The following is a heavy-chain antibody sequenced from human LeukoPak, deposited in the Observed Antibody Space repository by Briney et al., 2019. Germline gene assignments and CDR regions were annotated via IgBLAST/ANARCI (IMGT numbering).Heavy chain of an antibody. CDR1: GFTFSSYS. CDR2: ISSSSSYI. D-gene: IGHD3-9*01. CDR3: ARTHEYYHILTGYYMGY. Sequence: GGSLRLSCAASGFTFSSYSMNWVRQAPGKGLEWVSSISSSSSYIYYADSVKGRFTISRDNAKNSLYLQMNSLRAEDTAVYYCARTHEYYHILTGYYMGYWGQGTLVTVSS. V-gene: IGHV3-21*01. J-gene: IGHJ4*02.